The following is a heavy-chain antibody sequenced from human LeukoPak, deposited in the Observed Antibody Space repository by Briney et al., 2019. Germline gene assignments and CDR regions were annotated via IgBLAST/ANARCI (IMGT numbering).Heavy chain of an antibody. Sequence: SETLSLTCAVYGGSFSGYYWSWIRQPPGKGLEWIGYSYYSGSTNYNPSLKSRVTISVDTSKNQFSLKLSSVTAADTAVYYCARDRGSTGAAYYYGMDVWGQGTTVTVSS. J-gene: IGHJ6*02. CDR3: ARDRGSTGAAYYYGMDV. CDR1: GGSFSGYY. D-gene: IGHD5/OR15-5a*01. V-gene: IGHV4-59*01. CDR2: SYYSGST.